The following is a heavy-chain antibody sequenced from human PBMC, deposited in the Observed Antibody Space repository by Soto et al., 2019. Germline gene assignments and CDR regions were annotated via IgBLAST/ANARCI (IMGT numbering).Heavy chain of an antibody. CDR3: ARIAVVPSALDP. CDR2: VYHSGSA. Sequence: PSETLSLTCDVSGASISSSHWWCWLRQPPGKGLEWIWEVYHSGSANYNPSLKSRVSMSVDRSKNQFSLRLSSVTAADTALYYCARIAVVPSALDPWGQGTLVTVSS. J-gene: IGHJ5*02. CDR1: GASISSSHW. D-gene: IGHD2-2*01. V-gene: IGHV4-4*02.